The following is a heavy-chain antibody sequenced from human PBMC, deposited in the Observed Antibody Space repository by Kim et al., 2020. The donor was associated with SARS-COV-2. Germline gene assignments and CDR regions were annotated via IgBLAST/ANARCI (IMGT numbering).Heavy chain of an antibody. CDR2: IIPIFGTA. CDR3: AREFEYYGWLYFDY. Sequence: SVKVSCKASGGTFSSYAISWVRQAPGQGLEWMGGIIPIFGTANYAQKFQGRVTITADKSTSTAYMELSSLRSEDTAVYYCAREFEYYGWLYFDYWGQGTLVTVSS. CDR1: GGTFSSYA. V-gene: IGHV1-69*06. J-gene: IGHJ4*02. D-gene: IGHD3-10*01.